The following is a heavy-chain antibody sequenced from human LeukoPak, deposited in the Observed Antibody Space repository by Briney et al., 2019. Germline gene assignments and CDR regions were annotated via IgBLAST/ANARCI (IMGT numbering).Heavy chain of an antibody. D-gene: IGHD2-15*01. CDR2: IWYDGSNK. Sequence: PGRSLRLSCAASGFTFSSYGMHWVRQAPGKGLEWVAVIWYDGSNKYYADSVKGRFTISGDNSKNTLYLQMNSLRAEDTAVYYCARDGGGYCSGGSCYFPAPFDYWGQGTLVTVSS. V-gene: IGHV3-33*01. J-gene: IGHJ4*02. CDR3: ARDGGGYCSGGSCYFPAPFDY. CDR1: GFTFSSYG.